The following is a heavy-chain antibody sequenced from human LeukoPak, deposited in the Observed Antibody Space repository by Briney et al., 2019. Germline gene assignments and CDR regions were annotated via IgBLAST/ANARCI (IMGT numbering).Heavy chain of an antibody. CDR1: GFTFSSYG. D-gene: IGHD1-26*01. J-gene: IGHJ4*02. CDR2: ISSGGGST. Sequence: PGGSLRLSCAASGFTFSSYGMNWVRQAPGKGLEWVSGISSGGGSTYYADSVKGRFTISRDNSKNTLYLQMNSLRADDTAVYYCARGTSGSYDYWGQETLVTVSS. CDR3: ARGTSGSYDY. V-gene: IGHV3-23*01.